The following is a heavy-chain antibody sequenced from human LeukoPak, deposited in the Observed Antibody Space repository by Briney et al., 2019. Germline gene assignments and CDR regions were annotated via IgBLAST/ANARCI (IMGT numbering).Heavy chain of an antibody. Sequence: PGGSLRLSCAASGFTVSNTYMIWVRQAPGKGLVWVSVIYSGGNTDYADSVKGRFTISRDNAKNSLYLQMNSLRVEDTAVYYCARARVPGELNYWGQGTLVTVSS. CDR1: GFTVSNTY. D-gene: IGHD3-10*01. J-gene: IGHJ4*02. V-gene: IGHV3-53*01. CDR2: IYSGGNT. CDR3: ARARVPGELNY.